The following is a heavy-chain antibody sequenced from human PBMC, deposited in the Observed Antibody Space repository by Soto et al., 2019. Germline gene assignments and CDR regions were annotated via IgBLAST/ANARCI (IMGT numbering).Heavy chain of an antibody. D-gene: IGHD1-26*01. V-gene: IGHV3-23*01. Sequence: GGSLRLSCAASGFTFSSYAMSWVRQAPGKGLEWVSAISGSGGSTYYADSVKGRFTISRDNSKNTLYLQMNSLRAEDTAVYYCARDRGNDWELDFYYYYGMDVWGQGTTVTVSS. CDR2: ISGSGGST. CDR1: GFTFSSYA. J-gene: IGHJ6*02. CDR3: ARDRGNDWELDFYYYYGMDV.